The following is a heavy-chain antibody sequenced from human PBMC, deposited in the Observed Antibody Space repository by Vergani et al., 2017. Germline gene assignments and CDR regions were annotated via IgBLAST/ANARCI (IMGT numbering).Heavy chain of an antibody. CDR1: GASIISRSYY. CDR3: ASGKYYSDCTSHFRRGYFGV. V-gene: IGHV4-39*01. Sequence: QMQLQESGPGLVKASETLSLTCTVSGASIISRSYYWGWIRQPPGKGLEWIGSIYNSGNGDSSSSLKSRVTISADTSKNQFSLRLTAVTAADTAVYYCASGKYYSDCTSHFRRGYFGVWGRGTLVTVPS. D-gene: IGHD3-16*01. CDR2: IYNSGNG. J-gene: IGHJ2*01.